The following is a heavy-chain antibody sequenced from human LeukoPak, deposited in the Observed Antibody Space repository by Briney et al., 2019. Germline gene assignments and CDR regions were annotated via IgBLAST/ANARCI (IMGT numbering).Heavy chain of an antibody. V-gene: IGHV3-23*01. D-gene: IGHD4-17*01. Sequence: GGSLRLSCAASGFTFSSYAMTWVRQAPGKGLEWVSTISRSGDSTYYGDSVKGRFTISRDNSKNTLYLHMDSLRTEDTAVYYCAKVPQGTNYGYWGQGTLVTVSS. CDR3: AKVPQGTNYGY. CDR2: ISRSGDST. CDR1: GFTFSSYA. J-gene: IGHJ4*02.